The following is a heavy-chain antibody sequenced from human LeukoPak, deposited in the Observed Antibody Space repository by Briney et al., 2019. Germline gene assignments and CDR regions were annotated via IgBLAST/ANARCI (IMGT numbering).Heavy chain of an antibody. Sequence: TETLSLTCTVSGASVTDYYWSWIRQSPGKGLEWISYIHHSGNSDYNPSLRSRVTTSLDTSKNQFSLNLISVTAADTAVYYCTRGHWGLQSWSQGTLVTVSS. D-gene: IGHD7-27*01. CDR3: TRGHWGLQS. V-gene: IGHV4-59*02. J-gene: IGHJ5*02. CDR1: GASVTDYY. CDR2: IHHSGNS.